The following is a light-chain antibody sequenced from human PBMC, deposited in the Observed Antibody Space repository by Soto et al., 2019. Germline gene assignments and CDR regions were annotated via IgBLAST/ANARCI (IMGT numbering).Light chain of an antibody. CDR3: QQLNSYPVT. V-gene: IGKV1-9*01. J-gene: IGKJ5*01. Sequence: EIQLTQSPSFLSASVGDRVTLSCRASQGISSYLAWYQQKPGKAPKLLIYAASTLQSGVPSRFSGSGSGTEFTLTISSLQPEDFAAYYCQQLNSYPVTFGQGTRLEIK. CDR2: AAS. CDR1: QGISSY.